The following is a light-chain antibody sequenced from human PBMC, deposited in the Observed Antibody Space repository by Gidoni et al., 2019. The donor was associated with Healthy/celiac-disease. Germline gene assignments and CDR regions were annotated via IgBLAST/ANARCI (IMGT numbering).Light chain of an antibody. V-gene: IGKV3-20*01. Sequence: EIVLTQSPGTLSVSPGERDTLSCRASQSVSSSYLAWYQQKPGQAPRLLIYGASSGSGTDFTLTISRLEPEEFAVYYCQQYGSSPYTFGKGTKLEIK. J-gene: IGKJ2*01. CDR3: QQYGSSPYT. CDR1: QSVSSSY. CDR2: GAS.